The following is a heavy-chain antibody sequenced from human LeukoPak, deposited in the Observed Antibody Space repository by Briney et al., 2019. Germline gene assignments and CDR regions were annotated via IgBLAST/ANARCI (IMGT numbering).Heavy chain of an antibody. D-gene: IGHD5-18*01. CDR2: IIPIFGTA. CDR1: GGTFSSYA. J-gene: IGHJ4*02. CDR3: ARGAGFYSYPLDY. Sequence: SVKVSCKASGGTFSSYAISWVRQAPGQGLEWMGGIIPIFGTANYAQKFQGRVTITTDESTSTAYMELSSLRSEDTAVYYCARGAGFYSYPLDYWGQGTLVTVSS. V-gene: IGHV1-69*05.